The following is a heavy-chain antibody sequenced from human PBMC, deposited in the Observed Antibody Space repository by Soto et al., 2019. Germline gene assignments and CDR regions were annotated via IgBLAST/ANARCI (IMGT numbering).Heavy chain of an antibody. J-gene: IGHJ4*02. Sequence: QLQLQESGPGLVKPSETLSLTCTVSGGSISSSSYYWGWIRQPPGKGLEWIGSIYYSGNTYYNPSLKGRVTISVDTSKNPFSLKLSSVTAADTAVYYCARLIGYCSSTSCYFVYWGQGTLVTVSS. V-gene: IGHV4-39*02. CDR2: IYYSGNT. D-gene: IGHD2-2*01. CDR1: GGSISSSSYY. CDR3: ARLIGYCSSTSCYFVY.